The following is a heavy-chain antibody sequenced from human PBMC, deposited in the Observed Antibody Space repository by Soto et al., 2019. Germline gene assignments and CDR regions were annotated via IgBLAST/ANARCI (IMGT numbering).Heavy chain of an antibody. V-gene: IGHV3-73*02. CDR1: GFTFSDSA. CDR2: IRNKTNNYAT. D-gene: IGHD5-18*01. CDR3: TSRRVWTAVDPLDY. J-gene: IGHJ4*02. Sequence: EVQLVESGGGLVQPGGSLKLSCAASGFTFSDSAMQWVRQASGKGLEWVGSIRNKTNNYATAYTASVKGTFTISRDDSKNTVYLQMNSLKIDDTALYYCTSRRVWTAVDPLDYWGQGTLVTVSS.